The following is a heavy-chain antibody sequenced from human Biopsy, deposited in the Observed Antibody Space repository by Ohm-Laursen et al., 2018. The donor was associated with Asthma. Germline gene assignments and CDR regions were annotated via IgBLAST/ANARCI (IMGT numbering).Heavy chain of an antibody. V-gene: IGHV1-18*01. J-gene: IGHJ6*02. CDR3: ARAVDYSHYYGIDV. D-gene: IGHD3-10*01. Sequence: ASVKVSCNTSGYTFNSAGITWVRQAPGQGLEWMGWISVYNGNTKVAQKLQDRVTMITDISTSTAYMELRSLRSDDTAVYFCARAVDYSHYYGIDVWGQGTTVTVS. CDR1: GYTFNSAG. CDR2: ISVYNGNT.